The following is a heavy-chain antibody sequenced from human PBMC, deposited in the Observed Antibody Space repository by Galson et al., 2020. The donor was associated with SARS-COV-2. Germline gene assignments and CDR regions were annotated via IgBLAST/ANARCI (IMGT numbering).Heavy chain of an antibody. CDR1: GFSLSTSGVG. D-gene: IGHD1-26*01. Sequence: KMSGPTLVKPTQTLTLTCTFSGFSLSTSGVGVGWIRQPPGTALEWLAFVYWDDDNRYNPALKSRLAVIKVTSINQVVLTMTNMDPLDTATYYWAHRLGPSGTSWDCGYCDFWGRGTLVTVSS. CDR2: VYWDDDN. J-gene: IGHJ2*01. CDR3: AHRLGPSGTSWDCGYCDF. V-gene: IGHV2-5*02.